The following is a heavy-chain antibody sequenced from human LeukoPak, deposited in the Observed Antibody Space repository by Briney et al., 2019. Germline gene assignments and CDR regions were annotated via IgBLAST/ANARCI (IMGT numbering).Heavy chain of an antibody. CDR2: LHHNGGT. CDR1: GDSLGSSY. Sequence: SETLSLTCTVSGDSLGSSYWSWIRQSPGKGLEWIGYLHHNGGTNDNPSLKSRATISVDTSQNKFFLRMRSVTAAGTAVYYCARALVRGVVGPQFDPWGQGILVTVSS. V-gene: IGHV4-59*08. J-gene: IGHJ5*02. CDR3: ARALVRGVVGPQFDP. D-gene: IGHD3-10*01.